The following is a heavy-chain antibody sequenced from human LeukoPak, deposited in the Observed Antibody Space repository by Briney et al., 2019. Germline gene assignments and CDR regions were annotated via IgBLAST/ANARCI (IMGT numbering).Heavy chain of an antibody. CDR1: GLTFNNAW. J-gene: IGHJ5*02. CDR2: IKSKTDGGTT. D-gene: IGHD6-6*01. Sequence: PGGSLRLSCAASGLTFNNAWMSWVRQAPGKGLEWVGRIKSKTDGGTTDYAAAVKGRFTISRDDSKNTLYLQMNSLTTEDAAVYYCTTGRTSSSKDWFDPWGQGTLVTVSS. CDR3: TTGRTSSSKDWFDP. V-gene: IGHV3-15*01.